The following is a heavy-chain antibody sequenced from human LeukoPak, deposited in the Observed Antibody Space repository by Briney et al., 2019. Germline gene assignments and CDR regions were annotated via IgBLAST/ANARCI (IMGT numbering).Heavy chain of an antibody. Sequence: GESLQISCQGSGYSFSNYWIGWVRQMPGKGLEWMGIIYPGDSDTRYSPSFQGQVTISADKSTAYLQWSRLKASDTAMYYCAVASGSYYLDYWGQGTLVTVSS. D-gene: IGHD3-10*01. CDR1: GYSFSNYW. CDR2: IYPGDSDT. CDR3: AVASGSYYLDY. V-gene: IGHV5-51*01. J-gene: IGHJ4*02.